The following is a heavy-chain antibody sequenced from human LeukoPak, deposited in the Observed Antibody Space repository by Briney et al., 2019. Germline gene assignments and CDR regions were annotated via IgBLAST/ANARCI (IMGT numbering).Heavy chain of an antibody. CDR2: ISSSSSYT. D-gene: IGHD6-19*01. CDR1: GFTLSDYY. Sequence: GGSLRLPCAASGFTLSDYYMSWIRQAPGKGLEWVSYISSSSSYTNYADSVKGRFTISRDNAKNSLYLQMNSLRAEDTAVYYCAREGVAAVADAFDIWGQGTMVTVSS. CDR3: AREGVAAVADAFDI. J-gene: IGHJ3*02. V-gene: IGHV3-11*06.